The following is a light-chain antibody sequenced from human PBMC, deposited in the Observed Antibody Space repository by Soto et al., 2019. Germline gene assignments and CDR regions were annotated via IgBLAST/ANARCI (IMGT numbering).Light chain of an antibody. J-gene: IGKJ1*01. Sequence: DIQMTQSPSSLSASVGDRVTITCRASQGIGNDLAWYQQKPGKAPKRLIYGASSLHTGVPSRFSGSGSGTEFTLTISSLQPEDFATYFCLQHNSFPRTFGQGTKVDIK. CDR2: GAS. CDR1: QGIGND. CDR3: LQHNSFPRT. V-gene: IGKV1-17*01.